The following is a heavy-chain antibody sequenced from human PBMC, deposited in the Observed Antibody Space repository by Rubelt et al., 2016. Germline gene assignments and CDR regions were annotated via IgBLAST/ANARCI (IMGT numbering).Heavy chain of an antibody. V-gene: IGHV3-30*04. J-gene: IGHJ4*02. CDR3: ASLNVDTAMVTSY. D-gene: IGHD5-18*01. Sequence: GKGLEWVAVISYDGSNKYYADSVKGRFTISRDNAKNSLYLQMNSLRAEDTAVYYCASLNVDTAMVTSYWGQGTLVTVSS. CDR2: ISYDGSNK.